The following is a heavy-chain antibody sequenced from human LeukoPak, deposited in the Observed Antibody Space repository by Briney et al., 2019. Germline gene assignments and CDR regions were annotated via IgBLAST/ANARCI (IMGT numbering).Heavy chain of an antibody. J-gene: IGHJ4*02. Sequence: GASVKVSCKASGYTFTGYYMHWVRQAPGQGLEWMGWINPNSGGTNYEQKFQGRVTMTRDTSISTAYMELSRLRSDDTAVYYCARDPGIAELDYWGQGTLVTVSS. V-gene: IGHV1-2*02. CDR1: GYTFTGYY. CDR2: INPNSGGT. D-gene: IGHD6-13*01. CDR3: ARDPGIAELDY.